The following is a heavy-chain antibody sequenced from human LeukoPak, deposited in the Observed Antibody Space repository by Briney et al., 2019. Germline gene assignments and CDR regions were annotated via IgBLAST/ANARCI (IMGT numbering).Heavy chain of an antibody. J-gene: IGHJ5*02. CDR3: ARSHYYGSGSYSVIGWFDP. D-gene: IGHD3-10*01. CDR2: IYYSGST. V-gene: IGHV4-39*07. Sequence: SETLSLTCTVSGGSISSSSYYWGWIRQPPGKGLEWIGSIYYSGSTYYNPSLKSRVTISVDTSKNQFSLKLSSVTAADTAVYYCARSHYYGSGSYSVIGWFDPWGQGTLVTVSS. CDR1: GGSISSSSYY.